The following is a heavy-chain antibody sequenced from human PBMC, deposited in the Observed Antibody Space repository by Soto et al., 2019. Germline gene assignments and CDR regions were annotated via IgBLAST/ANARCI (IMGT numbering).Heavy chain of an antibody. J-gene: IGHJ6*02. Sequence: SVKVSCKASGGTFSSYAISWVRQAPGQGLEWMGGIIPIFGTANYAQKFQGRVTITADESTSTAYMELSSLRSEDTAVYYCARGLSLRFLVWLQSTGGMDVWGQGTTVTVSS. CDR3: ARGLSLRFLVWLQSTGGMDV. CDR1: GGTFSSYA. V-gene: IGHV1-69*13. CDR2: IIPIFGTA. D-gene: IGHD3-3*01.